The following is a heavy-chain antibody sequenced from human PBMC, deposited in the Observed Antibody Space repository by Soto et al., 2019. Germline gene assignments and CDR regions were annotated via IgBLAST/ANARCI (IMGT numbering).Heavy chain of an antibody. J-gene: IGHJ6*01. CDR3: ARDDTLGLGYGMGV. V-gene: IGHV4-4*02. CDR1: GGSISSSNW. D-gene: IGHD3-16*01. Sequence: PSEPLSLTCAVSGGSISSSNWWSWVRQPPGKGLEWIGEIYHSGSTNYNPSLKSRVTISVDKSKNQFSLKLSSVTAADTAVYYCARDDTLGLGYGMGVWGQGTTVPVSS. CDR2: IYHSGST.